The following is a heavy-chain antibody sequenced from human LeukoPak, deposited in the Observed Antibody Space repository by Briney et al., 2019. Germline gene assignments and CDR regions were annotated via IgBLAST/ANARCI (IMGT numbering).Heavy chain of an antibody. J-gene: IGHJ4*02. Sequence: PGGSLRLSCAASGFTFSSYAMSWVRQAPGKGLEWVSAINGSGTGTYYADSVKGRFTISRDNSKNTLYLQMNSLRAEDTAVYYCAKDSRGYGGSDLDYWGQGTLVTVSS. V-gene: IGHV3-23*01. CDR3: AKDSRGYGGSDLDY. CDR2: INGSGTGT. D-gene: IGHD5-12*01. CDR1: GFTFSSYA.